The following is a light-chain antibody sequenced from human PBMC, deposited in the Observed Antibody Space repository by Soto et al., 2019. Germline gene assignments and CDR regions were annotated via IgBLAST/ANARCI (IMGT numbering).Light chain of an antibody. V-gene: IGKV3-11*01. Sequence: EIVLTQSPATLSLSPGERATLSCRASQSVGSFLAWYQQKPGQAPRLLIYDTSIRATGIPARFSGSGSGTDFTLTISSLEPEDFAVYYCQQRNSWPPTFTFGQRTRLEIK. CDR2: DTS. CDR1: QSVGSF. CDR3: QQRNSWPPTFT. J-gene: IGKJ5*01.